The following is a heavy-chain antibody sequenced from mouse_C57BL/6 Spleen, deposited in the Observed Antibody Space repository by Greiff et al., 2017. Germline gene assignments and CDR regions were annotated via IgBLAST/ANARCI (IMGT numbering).Heavy chain of an antibody. CDR1: GFTFSSYT. J-gene: IGHJ3*01. V-gene: IGHV5-9*01. CDR2: ISGGGGNT. D-gene: IGHD2-3*01. CDR3: ARLRDGYFAY. Sequence: EVKVVESGGGLVKPGGSLKLSCAASGFTFSSYTMSWVRQTPEKRLEWVATISGGGGNTYYPDSVKGRFTISRDNAKNTLYLQMSSLRSEDTALYYCARLRDGYFAYWGQGTLVTVSA.